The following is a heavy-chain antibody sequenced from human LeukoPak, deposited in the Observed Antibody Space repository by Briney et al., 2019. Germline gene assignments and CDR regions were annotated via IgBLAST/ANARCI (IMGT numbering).Heavy chain of an antibody. CDR1: GYTLTTYA. CDR3: STSNGWFY. CDR2: INTNTGNP. V-gene: IGHV7-4-1*02. J-gene: IGHJ4*02. Sequence: ASVKVSCKASGYTLTTYAMNWVRQAPGQGLEWMGWINTNTGNPMYAQGFTGRFVFSLDTSVSTAYLQINSLKAEDTALYYCSTSNGWFYWGQGTLVTVSS. D-gene: IGHD4-11*01.